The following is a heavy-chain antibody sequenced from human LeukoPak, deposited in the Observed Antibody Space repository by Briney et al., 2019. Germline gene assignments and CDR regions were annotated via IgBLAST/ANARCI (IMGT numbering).Heavy chain of an antibody. Sequence: GASVKVSCKASGYTFTSYAMHWVRQAPGQRLEWMGWINAGNGNTKYSQKFQGRVTITRDTSASTAYMELSSLRSEDTAVYYCARDKQQLVDGLDYWGQGTLVTVSS. D-gene: IGHD6-13*01. J-gene: IGHJ4*02. V-gene: IGHV1-3*01. CDR2: INAGNGNT. CDR3: ARDKQQLVDGLDY. CDR1: GYTFTSYA.